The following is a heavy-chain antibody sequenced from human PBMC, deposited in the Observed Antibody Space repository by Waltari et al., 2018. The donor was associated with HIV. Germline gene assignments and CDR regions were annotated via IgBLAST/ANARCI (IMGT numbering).Heavy chain of an antibody. CDR3: TRPGYSKGFDYYGMDV. CDR2: IRSKANSYAT. D-gene: IGHD6-13*01. Sequence: EVQLVESGGGLVQHGGSLKLSCAASGFTFSGSAMPWVRQASGQGLAWVGRIRSKANSYATAYAASVKGRFTISRDDSKNTAYLQMNSLKTEDTAVYYCTRPGYSKGFDYYGMDVWGQGTTVTVSS. CDR1: GFTFSGSA. V-gene: IGHV3-73*02. J-gene: IGHJ6*02.